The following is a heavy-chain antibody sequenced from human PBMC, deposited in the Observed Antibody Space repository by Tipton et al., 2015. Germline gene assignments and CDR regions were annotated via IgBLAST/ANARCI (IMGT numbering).Heavy chain of an antibody. V-gene: IGHV4-61*01. CDR3: ARFRYYGSGTERGYFHGLDV. CDR1: GGSVSSGSYY. CDR2: IYYSGST. J-gene: IGHJ6*02. D-gene: IGHD3-10*01. Sequence: TLSLTCTFSGGSVSSGSYYWSWIRQPPGKGLDWIGYIYYSGSTNYNPSLKSRVSISVDTSKSQFFLKLNSVTAADTAVYYCARFRYYGSGTERGYFHGLDVWGQGTTVTVSS.